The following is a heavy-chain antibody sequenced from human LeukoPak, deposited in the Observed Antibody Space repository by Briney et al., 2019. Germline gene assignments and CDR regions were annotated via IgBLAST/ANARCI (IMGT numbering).Heavy chain of an antibody. J-gene: IGHJ4*02. D-gene: IGHD6-19*01. CDR3: AKDSSRGSGWYSPVDY. CDR2: ISSSGGST. V-gene: IGHV3-23*01. Sequence: PGGSLRLSCAASGFTFSIYAMSSVRHAPGTGLEWVSAISSSGGSTYYADSVKGRFTISRDNSKNTLYLQMNSLRAEDTAVYYCAKDSSRGSGWYSPVDYWGQGTLVTVSS. CDR1: GFTFSIYA.